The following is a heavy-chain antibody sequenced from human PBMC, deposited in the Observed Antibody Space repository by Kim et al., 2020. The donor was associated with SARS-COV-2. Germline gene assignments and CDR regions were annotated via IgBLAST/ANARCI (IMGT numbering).Heavy chain of an antibody. D-gene: IGHD6-13*01. J-gene: IGHJ4*02. V-gene: IGHV3-30*18. Sequence: GGSLRLSCAASGFIFSSYGIHWVRQTPGKGLEWVALISYDGNTKYYADSVKGRFTISRDNSENTLYLQMNSLRTEDTAIYYCAKVGSSWPNYLHSWGQGTLVTVSS. CDR1: GFIFSSYG. CDR2: ISYDGNTK. CDR3: AKVGSSWPNYLHS.